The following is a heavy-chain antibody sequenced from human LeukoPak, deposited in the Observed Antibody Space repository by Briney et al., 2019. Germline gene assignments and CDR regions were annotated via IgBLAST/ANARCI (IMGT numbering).Heavy chain of an antibody. J-gene: IGHJ4*02. CDR3: ARGFGELETFDY. D-gene: IGHD3-10*01. CDR2: IYYSGST. CDR1: GGSISSYY. V-gene: IGHV4-59*01. Sequence: SETLSLTCTVSGGSISSYYWSWIRQPPGKGLEWIGYIYYSGSTNYNPSLKSRVTISVDTSKNQFSLKLSSVTAADTGVYYCARGFGELETFDYWGQGTLVTASS.